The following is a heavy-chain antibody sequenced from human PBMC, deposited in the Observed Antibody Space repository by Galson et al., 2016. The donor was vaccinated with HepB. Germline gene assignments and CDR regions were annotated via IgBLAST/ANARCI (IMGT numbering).Heavy chain of an antibody. CDR2: INQDGGEK. D-gene: IGHD2-2*01. J-gene: IGHJ4*02. CDR3: ARHCTSTTCDSSLYY. CDR1: GFAFSSHW. V-gene: IGHV3-7*01. Sequence: SLRLSCAASGFAFSSHWMTWVRQAPGKGLGWVANINQDGGEKYYVDSVKGRFTISRDNAKNSLYLQMNSLRAEDTAVYYCARHCTSTTCDSSLYYWGQGTLVTVSS.